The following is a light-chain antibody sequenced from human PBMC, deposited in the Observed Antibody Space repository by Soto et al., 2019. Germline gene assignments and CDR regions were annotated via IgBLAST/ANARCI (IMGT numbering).Light chain of an antibody. J-gene: IGKJ1*01. CDR3: QQYGSSPQT. CDR1: QSVSSSY. V-gene: IGKV3-20*01. CDR2: GAS. Sequence: ETVFAQSPATLSFSPGERATLSCRASQSVSSSYLAWYQQKPGQAPRLLIYGASSRATGIPDRFSGSGSGTDFTLTISRLEPEDFAVYYCQQYGSSPQTFGQGTKVDIK.